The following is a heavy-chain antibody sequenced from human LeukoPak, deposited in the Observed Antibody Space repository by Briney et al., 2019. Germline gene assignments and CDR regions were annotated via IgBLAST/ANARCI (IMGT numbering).Heavy chain of an antibody. CDR1: GFTFSNFA. CDR3: ARDPTTYYDFWSDY. V-gene: IGHV3-7*01. Sequence: GGSLRLSCAASGFTFSNFAMIWVRQAPGKGLEWVANIKQDGSEKYYVDSVKGRFTISRDNAKNSLYLQMNSLRAEDTAVYYCARDPTTYYDFWSDYWGQGTLVTVSS. J-gene: IGHJ4*02. D-gene: IGHD3-3*01. CDR2: IKQDGSEK.